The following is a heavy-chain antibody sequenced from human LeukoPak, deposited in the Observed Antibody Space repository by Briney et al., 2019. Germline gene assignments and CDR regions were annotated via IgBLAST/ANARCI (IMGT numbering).Heavy chain of an antibody. CDR1: GFTASSNY. J-gene: IGHJ3*02. V-gene: IGHV3-53*01. Sequence: GGSLRLSCAASGFTASSNYMTWVRQAPGKGLEWVSVISIPGSITYADSVKGRFTTSRDNSKNTLYLQMNSLRADDTAVYYCARDKGSSWSDAFDIWGQGTMVTVSS. D-gene: IGHD6-13*01. CDR3: ARDKGSSWSDAFDI. CDR2: ISIPGSI.